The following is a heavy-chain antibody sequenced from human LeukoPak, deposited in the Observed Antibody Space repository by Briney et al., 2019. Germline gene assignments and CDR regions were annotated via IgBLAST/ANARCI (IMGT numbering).Heavy chain of an antibody. CDR3: ARGNKALGPFDY. D-gene: IGHD7-27*01. J-gene: IGHJ4*02. CDR1: GGSISSYY. V-gene: IGHV4-4*07. Sequence: SETLSLTCTVSGGSISSYYWSWIPQPAGKGLEWIGRIYTSGSTNYNPSLKSRVTMSVDTSKNQFSLKLSSVTAADTAVYYCARGNKALGPFDYWGQGTLVTVSS. CDR2: IYTSGST.